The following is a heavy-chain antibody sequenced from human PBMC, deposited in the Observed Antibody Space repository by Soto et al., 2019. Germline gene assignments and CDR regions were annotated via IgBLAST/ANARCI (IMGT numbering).Heavy chain of an antibody. Sequence: SETLSLTCTVSGGSISSGDYYWSWIRQPPGKGLEWIGYIYYSGSTYYNPSLKSRVTISVDTSKNQFSLKLSSVTAADTAVYYCARVASWREYQLLYPNWFDPWGQGTLVTVSS. V-gene: IGHV4-30-4*01. CDR1: GGSISSGDYY. D-gene: IGHD2-2*02. J-gene: IGHJ5*02. CDR2: IYYSGST. CDR3: ARVASWREYQLLYPNWFDP.